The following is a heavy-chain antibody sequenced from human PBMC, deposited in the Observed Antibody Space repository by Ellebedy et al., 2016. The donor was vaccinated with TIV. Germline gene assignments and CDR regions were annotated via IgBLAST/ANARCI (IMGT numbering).Heavy chain of an antibody. CDR1: GFSFNNYA. J-gene: IGHJ4*02. CDR2: ISGRGDYI. V-gene: IGHV3-23*01. Sequence: GESLKISCTASGFSFNNYAMTWVRQAPGKGLGWVSAISGRGDYIYYADSVEGRFTNSRDNSKNTLYLQMNSLRAEDTAVYYCAKNYRDGVPVYDYWGQGMLVTVSS. D-gene: IGHD5-24*01. CDR3: AKNYRDGVPVYDY.